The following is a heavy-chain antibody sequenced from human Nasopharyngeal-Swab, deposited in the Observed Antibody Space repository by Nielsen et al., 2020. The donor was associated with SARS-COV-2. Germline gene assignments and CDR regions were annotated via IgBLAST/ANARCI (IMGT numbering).Heavy chain of an antibody. CDR3: TRDPYSTPPDY. CDR1: GITFSSYW. CDR2: IKHDGSDK. Sequence: GESLMISCDASGITFSSYWMSWVRQPPGKGPEWVANIKHDGSDKNYVDSEKGRFTISRDNAKNLLFLQMNNLRAEDTALYYCTRDPYSTPPDYWGQGTLVTVSS. D-gene: IGHD6-13*01. V-gene: IGHV3-7*01. J-gene: IGHJ4*02.